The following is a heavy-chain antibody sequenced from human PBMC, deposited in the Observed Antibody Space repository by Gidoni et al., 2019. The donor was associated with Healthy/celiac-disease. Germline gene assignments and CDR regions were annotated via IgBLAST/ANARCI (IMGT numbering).Heavy chain of an antibody. CDR1: GGTFSSYA. Sequence: QVQLVQSGAEVKKPGSSVKVSCNASGGTFSSYAISWVRQAPGQGLEWMGGIIPFRGIANYAQKFQGRVTITADKSTSTAYMELSSRRSEDTAVYYCARGNYYYDSSGYYTDYWGQGTLVTVSS. V-gene: IGHV1-69*10. CDR3: ARGNYYYDSSGYYTDY. J-gene: IGHJ4*02. CDR2: IIPFRGIA. D-gene: IGHD3-22*01.